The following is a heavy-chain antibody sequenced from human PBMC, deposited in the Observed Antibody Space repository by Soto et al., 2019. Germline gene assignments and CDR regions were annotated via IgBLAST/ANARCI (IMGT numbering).Heavy chain of an antibody. CDR3: AKDIEYDFWSGYFDD. V-gene: IGHV3-9*01. CDR2: ISWNSGSI. CDR1: GFTFDDYA. J-gene: IGHJ4*02. Sequence: EVQLVESGGGLVQPGRSLRLSCAASGFTFDDYAMHWVRQAPGKGLEWVSGISWNSGSIAYADSVKGRFTISRDNAKNSLYLKMNSLRAEDTALYYCAKDIEYDFWSGYFDDWGQGTLITVSS. D-gene: IGHD3-3*01.